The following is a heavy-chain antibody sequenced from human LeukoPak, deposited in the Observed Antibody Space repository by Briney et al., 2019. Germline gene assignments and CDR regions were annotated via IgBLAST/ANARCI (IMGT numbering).Heavy chain of an antibody. CDR2: ISAYNGNT. D-gene: IGHD6-19*01. Sequence: ASVKVSCKASGYTFTGYYMHWVRQAPGQGLEWMGWISAYNGNTNYAQKLQGRVTMTTDTSTSTGYMELRSLRSDDTAVYYCARVLGRHSSGWPQFDYWGQGTLVTVSS. V-gene: IGHV1-18*04. CDR1: GYTFTGYY. CDR3: ARVLGRHSSGWPQFDY. J-gene: IGHJ4*02.